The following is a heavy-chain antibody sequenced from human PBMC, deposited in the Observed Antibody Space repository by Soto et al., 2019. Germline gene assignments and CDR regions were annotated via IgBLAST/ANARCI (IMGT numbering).Heavy chain of an antibody. CDR3: AKGDLGATLYY. CDR2: ISYDGSNK. CDR1: GFTFSSYG. V-gene: IGHV3-30*18. D-gene: IGHD1-26*01. Sequence: QVQLVESGGGVVQPGRSLRLSCAASGFTFSSYGMHWVRQAPGKGLEWVAVISYDGSNKYYADSVKGRFTISRDNSKNTLYLQMNSLRAEDTAVYYCAKGDLGATLYYRGQGTLVTVSS. J-gene: IGHJ4*02.